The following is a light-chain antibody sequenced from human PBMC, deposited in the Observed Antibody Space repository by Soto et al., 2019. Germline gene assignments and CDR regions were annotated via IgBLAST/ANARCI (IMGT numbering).Light chain of an antibody. Sequence: SYELTQPPSVSVSPGQTARITCSGDALPKQYAYWYQQKPGQAPVLVIYKDSERPSGIPERFSGSMSGTTVTMTISGVQAQDEADYYCQSADSSGTYVVFGGGTKLXV. CDR2: KDS. V-gene: IGLV3-25*03. CDR1: ALPKQY. CDR3: QSADSSGTYVV. J-gene: IGLJ2*01.